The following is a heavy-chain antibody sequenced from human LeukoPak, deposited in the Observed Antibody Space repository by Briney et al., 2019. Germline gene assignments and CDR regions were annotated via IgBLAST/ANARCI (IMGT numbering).Heavy chain of an antibody. Sequence: GGSLRLSCAASGFTFSSYAMSWVRQAPGKGLEWVSAISGSGGSTYYADSVKGRFTISRDNSENTLCLQMNSLRAEDTAVYYCAKTLLTIFGVVTQTPYYYYMDVWGKGTTVTVSS. CDR2: ISGSGGST. CDR1: GFTFSSYA. D-gene: IGHD3-3*01. CDR3: AKTLLTIFGVVTQTPYYYYMDV. V-gene: IGHV3-23*01. J-gene: IGHJ6*03.